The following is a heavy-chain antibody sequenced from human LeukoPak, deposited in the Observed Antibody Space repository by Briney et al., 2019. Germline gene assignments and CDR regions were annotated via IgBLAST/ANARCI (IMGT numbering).Heavy chain of an antibody. CDR1: GYTFTGYY. V-gene: IGHV1-2*02. D-gene: IGHD2-15*01. Sequence: ASVKVSCKASGYTFTGYYMHWMRQAPGQGLEWMGCINPNSGYTKYAQKFQGRVTMTRDTSMNTAYMELSRLRSDDTAIYYCARGGSVIVRDWFDPWGQGTLVTVSS. CDR3: ARGGSVIVRDWFDP. CDR2: INPNSGYT. J-gene: IGHJ5*02.